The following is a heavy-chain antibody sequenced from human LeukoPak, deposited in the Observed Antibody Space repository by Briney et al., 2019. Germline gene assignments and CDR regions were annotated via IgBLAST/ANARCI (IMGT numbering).Heavy chain of an antibody. CDR2: IYYSGST. CDR1: GGSISSSSYY. V-gene: IGHV4-39*01. CDR3: ARRELLSTPDAFDI. J-gene: IGHJ3*02. D-gene: IGHD3-10*01. Sequence: SETLSLTCTVPGGSISSSSYYWGWIRQPPGKGLEWLGSIYYSGSTYYNPSLKSRVTISVDTSKNQFSLKVSSVTAADTAVYYCARRELLSTPDAFDIWGQGKMVTVSS.